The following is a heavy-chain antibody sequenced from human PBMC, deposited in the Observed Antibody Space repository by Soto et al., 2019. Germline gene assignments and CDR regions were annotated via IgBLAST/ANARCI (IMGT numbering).Heavy chain of an antibody. CDR2: IWYDGSNK. V-gene: IGHV3-33*01. J-gene: IGHJ3*02. Sequence: AGGSLRLSCAASGFTFSSYGMHWVRQAPGKGLEWVAVIWYDGSNKYYADSVKGRFTISRDNSKNTLYLQMNSLRAEDTAVYYCARVKNPYDAFDIWGQGTMVTVSS. CDR1: GFTFSSYG. CDR3: ARVKNPYDAFDI.